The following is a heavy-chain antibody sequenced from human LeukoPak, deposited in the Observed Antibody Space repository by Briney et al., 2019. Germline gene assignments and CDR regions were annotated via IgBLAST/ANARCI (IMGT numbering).Heavy chain of an antibody. CDR3: ARGVRGLWFGELLYTNYYFDY. CDR1: GDSFSSYH. Sequence: SETLSLTCTVSVSGDSFSSYHWSWLRQPPGKGLEWIGYISSSGSTSYNTSLKSRVTISVDTSKNQFSLKLSSVTAADTAVYYCARGVRGLWFGELLYTNYYFDYWGQGTLVTVSS. J-gene: IGHJ4*02. V-gene: IGHV4-59*08. D-gene: IGHD3-10*01. CDR2: ISSSGST.